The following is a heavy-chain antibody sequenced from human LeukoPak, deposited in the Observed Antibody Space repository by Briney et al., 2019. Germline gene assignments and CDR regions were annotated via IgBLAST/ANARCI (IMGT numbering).Heavy chain of an antibody. CDR3: ARETSGSNDAFDI. V-gene: IGHV4-34*01. D-gene: IGHD1-26*01. J-gene: IGHJ3*02. CDR1: GXSFSGYY. CDR2: INHSGST. Sequence: SETLSLTCAVYGXSFSGYYWTWIRQPPGKGLEWIGKINHSGSTNYNPSLKSRVTISVDTSKNQFSLKLSSVTAADTAVYYCARETSGSNDAFDIWGQGTMVTVSS.